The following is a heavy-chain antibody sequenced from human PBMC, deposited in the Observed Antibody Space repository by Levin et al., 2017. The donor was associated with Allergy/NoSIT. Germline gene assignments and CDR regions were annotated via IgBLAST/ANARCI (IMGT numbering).Heavy chain of an antibody. J-gene: IGHJ4*02. V-gene: IGHV3-33*01. D-gene: IGHD6-13*01. Sequence: GGSLRLSCAASGFTFSSYGMHWVRQAPGKGLEWVAVIWYDGSNKYYADSVKGRFTISRDNSKNTLYLQMNSLRAEDTAVYYCARDLSVWVAAAGMGYWGQGTLVTVSS. CDR1: GFTFSSYG. CDR2: IWYDGSNK. CDR3: ARDLSVWVAAAGMGY.